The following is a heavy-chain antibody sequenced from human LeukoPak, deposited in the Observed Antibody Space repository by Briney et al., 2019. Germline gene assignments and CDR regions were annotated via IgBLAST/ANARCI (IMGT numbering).Heavy chain of an antibody. CDR1: GFTVSSNY. CDR2: IYSGATT. D-gene: IGHD1-26*01. CDR3: ARGIVGATPAFDI. J-gene: IGHJ3*02. V-gene: IGHV3-66*01. Sequence: GGSLRLSCAASGFTVSSNYMSWVRQAPGKGLEWVSVIYSGATTYYADSVKGRFTISRDNSKNTLYLQMNSLGAEDTAVYYCARGIVGATPAFDIWGQGTMVTVSS.